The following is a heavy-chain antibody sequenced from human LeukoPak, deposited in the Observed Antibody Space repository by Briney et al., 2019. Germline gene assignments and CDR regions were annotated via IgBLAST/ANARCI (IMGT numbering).Heavy chain of an antibody. D-gene: IGHD2-15*01. J-gene: IGHJ4*02. CDR3: ARGRGCSGGSCYYHFDY. CDR1: GGSFSGYY. Sequence: SETLSLTCAVYGGSFSGYYWSWIRQPPGKGLEWIGEINHSGSTNYNPSLKSRVTISVDTSKNQFSLKLSSVTAADTAVYYCARGRGCSGGSCYYHFDYWGQGTLVTVSS. V-gene: IGHV4-34*01. CDR2: INHSGST.